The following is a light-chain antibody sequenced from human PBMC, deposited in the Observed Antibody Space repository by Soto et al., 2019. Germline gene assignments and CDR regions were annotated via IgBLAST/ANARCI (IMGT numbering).Light chain of an antibody. CDR1: QSISNS. Sequence: DIQMTQSPSTLSASVGDRVTITCRASQSISNSLDWYQQKPGKAPNLLIYKASSLESGVPSRFSGSGSGTEFTLTISSLQPDDFATYYCRQYVSYPLTFGGGTKVEMK. J-gene: IGKJ4*01. CDR2: KAS. CDR3: RQYVSYPLT. V-gene: IGKV1-5*03.